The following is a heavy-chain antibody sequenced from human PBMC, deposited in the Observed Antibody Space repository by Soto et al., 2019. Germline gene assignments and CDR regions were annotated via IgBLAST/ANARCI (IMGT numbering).Heavy chain of an antibody. CDR3: ATGPGGGGY. CDR2: IYSGGYT. V-gene: IGHV3-53*01. J-gene: IGHJ4*02. Sequence: EVQLVESGGGLIQPGGSLRLSCAVSGFTVSNNYMSWVRQAPGKGLEGVSVIYSGGYTAYGDSVKGRFTISRDNSKNTLFPQMKSPRPEDPAGFYVATGPGGGGYWGQGTLVTVSS. D-gene: IGHD3-10*01. CDR1: GFTVSNNY.